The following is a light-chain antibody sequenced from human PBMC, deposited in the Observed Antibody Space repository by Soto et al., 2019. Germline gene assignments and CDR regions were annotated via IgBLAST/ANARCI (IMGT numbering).Light chain of an antibody. V-gene: IGKV1-5*01. CDR3: QPYTG. CDR2: DAS. J-gene: IGKJ3*01. CDR1: QSISSW. Sequence: DIQMTQSPSTLSASVGDRVTITCRASQSISSWLAWYQQKPGKAPKLLIYDASSLESGVPSRFSGSGSGTEFTLTISSLQPDDFATYYCQPYTGFGPGTKVDIK.